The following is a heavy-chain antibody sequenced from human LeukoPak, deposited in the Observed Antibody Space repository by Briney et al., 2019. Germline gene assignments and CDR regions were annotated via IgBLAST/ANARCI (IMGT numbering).Heavy chain of an antibody. V-gene: IGHV3-20*04. J-gene: IGHJ4*02. CDR2: INWNGGST. CDR3: ARTIVLMVYATYFDY. D-gene: IGHD2-8*01. CDR1: GFTFDDYG. Sequence: GGSLRLSCAVSGFTFDDYGMSWVRQAPGKGLEWASGINWNGGSTGYADSVKGRFTISRDNAKNSLYLQMNSLRAEDTALYYCARTIVLMVYATYFDYWGQGTLVTVSS.